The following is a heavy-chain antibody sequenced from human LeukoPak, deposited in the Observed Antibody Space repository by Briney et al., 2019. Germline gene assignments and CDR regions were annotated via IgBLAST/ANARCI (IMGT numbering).Heavy chain of an antibody. CDR1: GGSISSYY. CDR3: ARLDGYTIGYWFDP. V-gene: IGHV4-59*01. CDR2: IYYSGST. J-gene: IGHJ5*02. D-gene: IGHD5-24*01. Sequence: SETLSLTCTVSGGSISSYYWSWIRQPPGKGLEWLGYIYYSGSTNYNPSLKSRVTISVDTSKNQFSLKLSSVTAADTAVYYCARLDGYTIGYWFDPWGQGTLVTVSS.